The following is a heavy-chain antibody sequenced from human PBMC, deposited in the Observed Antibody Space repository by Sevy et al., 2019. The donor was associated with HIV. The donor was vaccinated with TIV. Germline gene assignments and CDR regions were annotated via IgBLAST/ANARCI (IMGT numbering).Heavy chain of an antibody. CDR2: IKQDGSEK. Sequence: GGSLRLSCAASGFTFSSYWMSWVRQAPGKGLEWVANIKQDGSEKYYVDSVKGRFTISRDNAKNSLSLQMISLRAEDTAVYYCARVSGIPEWDAFDIWGQGTMVTVSS. CDR1: GFTFSSYW. V-gene: IGHV3-7*01. D-gene: IGHD3-10*01. J-gene: IGHJ3*02. CDR3: ARVSGIPEWDAFDI.